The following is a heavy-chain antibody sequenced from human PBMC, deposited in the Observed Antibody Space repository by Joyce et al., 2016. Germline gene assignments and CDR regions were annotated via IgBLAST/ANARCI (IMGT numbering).Heavy chain of an antibody. D-gene: IGHD1-7*01. CDR1: GGSFSTYY. CDR3: ARSKTGTTEGAFDI. Sequence: QVQLQQWGAGLLKPSETLSLTCAVYGGSFSTYYWSWIRQPPGKGLEWIGEINHSGSNNYNPSLKSRVSISVDTSKNQFSLKLSSVTAADTAVYYCARSKTGTTEGAFDIWGQGTMVTVS. J-gene: IGHJ3*02. V-gene: IGHV4-34*01. CDR2: INHSGSN.